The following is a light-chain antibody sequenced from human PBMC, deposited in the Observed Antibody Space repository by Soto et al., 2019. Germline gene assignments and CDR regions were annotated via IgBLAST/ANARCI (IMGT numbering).Light chain of an antibody. CDR3: QQYGSSPIT. CDR2: DTS. Sequence: IVLTQSPATLSLSPGETATLSCGASQSVSSSYVAWYQHKPGLAPRLLIHDTSRRAIGIPDRLSGSKSGPNFPLTIRRMEPEDVGMYYCQQYGSSPITFGQGTRLDMK. V-gene: IGKV3D-20*01. CDR1: QSVSSSY. J-gene: IGKJ5*01.